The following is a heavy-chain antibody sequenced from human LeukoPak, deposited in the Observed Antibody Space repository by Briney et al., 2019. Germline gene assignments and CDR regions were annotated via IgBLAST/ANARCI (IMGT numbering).Heavy chain of an antibody. Sequence: ASVKVSCKASGYRFTDYFMHWVRQAPGQGLEWMGWINPSSGDTDYAQKFQGRVTLTRDASIGTAYMELTRLRSDDTAVYYCATPTERLLPDYWGQETLVTVSS. D-gene: IGHD2-15*01. CDR3: ATPTERLLPDY. V-gene: IGHV1-2*02. J-gene: IGHJ4*02. CDR1: GYRFTDYF. CDR2: INPSSGDT.